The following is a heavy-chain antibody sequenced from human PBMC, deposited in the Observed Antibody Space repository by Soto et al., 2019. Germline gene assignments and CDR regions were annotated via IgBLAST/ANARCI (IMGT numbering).Heavy chain of an antibody. Sequence: EVQLVESGGGLVQPGGSLRLSCAASRFTFSTYWMSWVRQAPGKGLEWVANIRQDGSQKYYVDSVKGRFTISRDNAKNSLYLQMNSLRADDTAVYYCERGVYCSSTSCSLFDYWGQGTLVTVSS. D-gene: IGHD2-2*01. CDR2: IRQDGSQK. CDR1: RFTFSTYW. V-gene: IGHV3-7*01. J-gene: IGHJ4*02. CDR3: ERGVYCSSTSCSLFDY.